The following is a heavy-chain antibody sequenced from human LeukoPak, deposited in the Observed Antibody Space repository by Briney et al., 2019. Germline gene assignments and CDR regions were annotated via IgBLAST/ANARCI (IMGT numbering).Heavy chain of an antibody. CDR3: ARVPFRGYYFDY. CDR1: GYTFTSYG. Sequence: ASVKVSCKASGYTFTSYGISWVRQAPGQGLEWMGWISAYNGNTNYAQKLQGRVTMTTDTSTSTAYMELRSLRSEDTAVYYCARVPFRGYYFDYWGQGTLVTVSS. J-gene: IGHJ4*02. V-gene: IGHV1-18*01. D-gene: IGHD1-1*01. CDR2: ISAYNGNT.